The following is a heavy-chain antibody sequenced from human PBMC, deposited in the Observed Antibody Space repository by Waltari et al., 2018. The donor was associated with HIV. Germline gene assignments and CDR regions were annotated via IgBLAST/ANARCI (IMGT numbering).Heavy chain of an antibody. CDR2: IKEDGDDK. J-gene: IGHJ4*02. Sequence: EVQVVYSGCGLAQPGGSLRLACATSGSTFSSYWMSWFGPAPGKGLECVASIKEDGDDKYYVDSVKGRFTISRDNAENSLSLQMTALRAEDTAIYFCARHRVWYTSSSLDYWGQGTLVTVS. CDR1: GSTFSSYW. V-gene: IGHV3-7*01. D-gene: IGHD6-13*01. CDR3: ARHRVWYTSSSLDY.